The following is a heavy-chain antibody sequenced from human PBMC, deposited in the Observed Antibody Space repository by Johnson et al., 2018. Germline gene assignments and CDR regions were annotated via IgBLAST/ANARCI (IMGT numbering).Heavy chain of an antibody. V-gene: IGHV3-74*01. J-gene: IGHJ1*01. Sequence: VQLQESGGGLVQPGGSLRLSCVASGFTFSTSWMHWVRQVPGKGLVWVSRINGDGSSRNYADSVKGRFTISRDNAKNTMHRQMNSLKVEDTAVYYCARVRFSGNYVAEYFQYWGQGILVTVSS. CDR2: INGDGSSR. CDR1: GFTFSTSW. D-gene: IGHD1-26*01. CDR3: ARVRFSGNYVAEYFQY.